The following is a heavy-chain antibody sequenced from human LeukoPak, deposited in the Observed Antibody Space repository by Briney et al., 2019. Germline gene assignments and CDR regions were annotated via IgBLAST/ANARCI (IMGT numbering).Heavy chain of an antibody. V-gene: IGHV1-69*05. CDR1: GGTFSSYA. J-gene: IGHJ3*02. D-gene: IGHD4-23*01. Sequence: SVKVSCKASGGTFSSYAISWVRQAPGQGLEWMGRINPIFGTANYAQKFQGRVTITTDESTSTAYMELSSLRSEDTAVYYCARAGVNDYGGKSLAFDIWGQGTVVTVSS. CDR3: ARAGVNDYGGKSLAFDI. CDR2: INPIFGTA.